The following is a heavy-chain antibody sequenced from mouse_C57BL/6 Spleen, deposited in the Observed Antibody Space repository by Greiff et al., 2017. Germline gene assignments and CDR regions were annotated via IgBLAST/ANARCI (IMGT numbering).Heavy chain of an antibody. CDR1: GYAFSSYW. CDR2: IYPGDGDT. V-gene: IGHV1-80*01. Sequence: VQLQQSGAELVKPGASVKISCKASGYAFSSYWMNWVKQRPGKGLEWIGQIYPGDGDTNYNGKFKGKATLTADKSSSTAYMQLSSLTSEDSAVYFCAGHRYGSSYCAMDYWGQGTSVTVSS. D-gene: IGHD1-1*01. CDR3: AGHRYGSSYCAMDY. J-gene: IGHJ4*01.